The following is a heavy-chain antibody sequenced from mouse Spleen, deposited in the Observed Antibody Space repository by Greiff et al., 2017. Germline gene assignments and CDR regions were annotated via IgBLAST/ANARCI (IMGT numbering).Heavy chain of an antibody. D-gene: IGHD2-4*01. J-gene: IGHJ4*01. CDR3: ARPILITPYYAMDY. Sequence: VQLQQSGPELVKPGASVKLSCKASGYTFTSYWMHWVKQRPGQGLEWIGYINPSSGYTKYNQKFKDKATLTADKSSSTAYMQLSSLTYEDSAVYYCARPILITPYYAMDYWGQGTSVTVSS. CDR2: INPSSGYT. CDR1: GYTFTSYW. V-gene: IGHV1-7*01.